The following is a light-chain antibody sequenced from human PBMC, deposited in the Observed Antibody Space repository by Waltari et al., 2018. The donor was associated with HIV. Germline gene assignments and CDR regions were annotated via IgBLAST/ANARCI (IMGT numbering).Light chain of an antibody. J-gene: IGLJ2*01. V-gene: IGLV2-11*01. CDR1: SSDVGKYNY. CDR3: CSYAGSYTEV. Sequence: QSALTQPASVSGSPGQSITISCTGTSSDVGKYNYVSWYQQHPGKAPKLMIYDVSKRPSGVPDRFSGSKSGNTASLTISGLQAEDEADYYCCSYAGSYTEVFGGGTKLTVL. CDR2: DVS.